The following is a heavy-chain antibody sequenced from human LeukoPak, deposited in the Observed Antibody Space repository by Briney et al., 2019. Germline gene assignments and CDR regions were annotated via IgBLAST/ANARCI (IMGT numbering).Heavy chain of an antibody. Sequence: TSETPSLTCTVSGGSISSSSYYWGWIRQPPGKGLEWIGSIYYSGSTYYNPSLKSRVTISVDTSKNQFSLKLSSVTAADTAVYYCARIEEVEMATVYFDYWGQGTLVTVSS. J-gene: IGHJ4*02. CDR1: GGSISSSSYY. V-gene: IGHV4-39*01. D-gene: IGHD5-24*01. CDR3: ARIEEVEMATVYFDY. CDR2: IYYSGST.